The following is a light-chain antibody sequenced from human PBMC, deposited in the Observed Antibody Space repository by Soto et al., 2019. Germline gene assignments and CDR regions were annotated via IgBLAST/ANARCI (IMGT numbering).Light chain of an antibody. Sequence: IQMTQSPSTLSASVGDRVTISCRASQGISSYLAWYQQKPAKAPKLLIYAAYTLQSGVPSRFRGSGSGTDFTLTISCLQSEDFATYYCQQYYSYPPITCGQGTRLEIK. CDR1: QGISSY. V-gene: IGKV1-8*01. J-gene: IGKJ5*01. CDR2: AAY. CDR3: QQYYSYPPIT.